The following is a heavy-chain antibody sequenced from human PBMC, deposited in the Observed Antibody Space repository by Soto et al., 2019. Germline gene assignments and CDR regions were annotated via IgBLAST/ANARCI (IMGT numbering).Heavy chain of an antibody. D-gene: IGHD6-25*01. V-gene: IGHV4-34*01. J-gene: IGHJ6*02. CDR3: ARGRGYVYGSNFYGLDV. CDR2: SNHSGTA. CDR1: LGSFSGVC. Sequence: PSETLSLTCGVYLGSFSGVCCYWVRQTPGGGLEWIGESNHSGTANYNPSFQNRVTISVDKSTNNFSLKMTSVTAADAAGYYRARGRGYVYGSNFYGLDVWGQGTTVTVSS.